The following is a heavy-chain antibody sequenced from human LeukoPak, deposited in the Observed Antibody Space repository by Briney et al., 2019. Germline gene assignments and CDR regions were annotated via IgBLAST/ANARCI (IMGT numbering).Heavy chain of an antibody. Sequence: PGGSLRLSCAASGFTFSDYYMSWIRQAPGKGLEWVSYIGTTDTTIYYADSVKGRFTISRDNAKNSLSLQMNSLRAEDTAVYYCARVKPGVVIIPQLRYFDYWGQGTLVTVSS. D-gene: IGHD3-3*01. V-gene: IGHV3-11*04. CDR3: ARVKPGVVIIPQLRYFDY. J-gene: IGHJ4*02. CDR1: GFTFSDYY. CDR2: IGTTDTTI.